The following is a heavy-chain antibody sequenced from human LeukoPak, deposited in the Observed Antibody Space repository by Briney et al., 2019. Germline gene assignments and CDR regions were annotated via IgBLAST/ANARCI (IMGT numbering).Heavy chain of an antibody. Sequence: SETLSLTCTVSGGSISSGTYHWSWIRQPPGKGLEWIGYIYYSGSTNYNPSLKSRVTISVDTSKNQFSLKLSSVTAADTAVYYCATNQNWYDSSLYFDYWGQGTLVTVSS. CDR2: IYYSGST. J-gene: IGHJ4*02. D-gene: IGHD3-22*01. V-gene: IGHV4-61*01. CDR1: GGSISSGTYH. CDR3: ATNQNWYDSSLYFDY.